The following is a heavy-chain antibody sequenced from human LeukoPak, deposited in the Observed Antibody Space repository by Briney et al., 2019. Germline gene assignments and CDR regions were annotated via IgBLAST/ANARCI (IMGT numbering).Heavy chain of an antibody. CDR3: ARSPRVRGVIRGNYYYYYMDV. J-gene: IGHJ6*03. CDR1: GYTFTSYD. V-gene: IGHV1-8*01. CDR2: MNPNSGDT. D-gene: IGHD3-10*01. Sequence: ASVKVSCKASGYTFTSYDINWVRQATGQGLEWMGWMNPNSGDTGYAQKFQGRVIMTRNTSISTAYMELSSLRSEDTAVYYCARSPRVRGVIRGNYYYYYMDVWGKGTTVTISS.